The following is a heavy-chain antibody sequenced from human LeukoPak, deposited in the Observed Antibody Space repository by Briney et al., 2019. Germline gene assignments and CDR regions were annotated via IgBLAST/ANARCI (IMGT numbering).Heavy chain of an antibody. CDR3: ARAWHGSGSYKGDLNWFDP. CDR2: INHSGST. Sequence: SETLSFTCAVYGGSFSGYYWSWIRQPPGKGLEWIGEINHSGSTNYNPSLKSRVTISVDTSKNQFSLKLSSVTAADTAVYYCARAWHGSGSYKGDLNWFDPWGQGTLVTVSS. J-gene: IGHJ5*02. D-gene: IGHD3-10*01. V-gene: IGHV4-34*01. CDR1: GGSFSGYY.